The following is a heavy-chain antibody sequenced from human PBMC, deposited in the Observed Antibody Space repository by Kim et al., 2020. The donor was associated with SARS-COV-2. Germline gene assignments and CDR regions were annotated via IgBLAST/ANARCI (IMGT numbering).Heavy chain of an antibody. D-gene: IGHD3-10*01. Sequence: YNPSRKSRLTISMNTSKNPFPLKPSSMTAADTAVYYCARSNYYGSGIFDYWGQGTLVTVSS. J-gene: IGHJ4*02. CDR3: ARSNYYGSGIFDY. V-gene: IGHV4-31*02.